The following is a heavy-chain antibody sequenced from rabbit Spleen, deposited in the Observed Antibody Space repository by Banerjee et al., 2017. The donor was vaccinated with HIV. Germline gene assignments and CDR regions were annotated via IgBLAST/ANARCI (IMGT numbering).Heavy chain of an antibody. D-gene: IGHD4-2*01. Sequence: QEQLVESGGGLVKPGASLTLTCKASGLDFSSSYWICWVRQAQGKGLEWIACIEVNRSGNTHYASWAKGRFTISKTASTTMTLQMTSLTAADTAAYFCAKDSAGREDFNLWGPGPLVTVS. CDR1: GLDFSSSYW. CDR2: IEVNRSGNT. J-gene: IGHJ4*01. CDR3: AKDSAGREDFNL. V-gene: IGHV1S45*01.